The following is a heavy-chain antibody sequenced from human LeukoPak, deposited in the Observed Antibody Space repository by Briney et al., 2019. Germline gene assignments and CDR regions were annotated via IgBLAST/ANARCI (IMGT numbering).Heavy chain of an antibody. D-gene: IGHD6-6*01. CDR1: GFSISSGYY. V-gene: IGHV4-38-2*02. Sequence: NASETLSLTCTVSGFSISSGYYWGWVRQPPGKGLEWIGTISYSGTTYYSPSLKSRVTISLDTSKNQFSLKLSSMTAADTAIYYCARDFSSSSTVYYYYYMDVWGKGTTATVSS. J-gene: IGHJ6*03. CDR2: ISYSGTT. CDR3: ARDFSSSSTVYYYYYMDV.